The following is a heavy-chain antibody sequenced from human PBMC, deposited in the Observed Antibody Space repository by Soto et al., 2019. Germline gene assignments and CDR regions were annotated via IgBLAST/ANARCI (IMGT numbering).Heavy chain of an antibody. V-gene: IGHV1-69*02. D-gene: IGHD3-22*01. CDR3: ASQYYYDSSCYSD. J-gene: IGHJ4*02. Sequence: QVQLVQSGAEVKKPGSSVKVSCKASGGTFSSYTISWVRQAPGQGLEWMGRIIPILGIANYAQKFQGRVTITPDKSASTAYMELRSLRSEDTAVYYCASQYYYDSSCYSDWGQGTLVAVSS. CDR2: IIPILGIA. CDR1: GGTFSSYT.